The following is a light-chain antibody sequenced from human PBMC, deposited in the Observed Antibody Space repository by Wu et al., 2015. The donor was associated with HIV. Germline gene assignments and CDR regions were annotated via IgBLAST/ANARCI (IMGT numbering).Light chain of an antibody. J-gene: IGKJ4*01. CDR1: ESISSN. CDR2: GAS. Sequence: EIVMTQSPATLSVSPGERATLSCRASESISSNLAWYQQKPGQAPRLLIHGASTRATGIPARFSGSGSGTEFTLSISNMQSEDFAVYYCQQYNSWPPLTFGGGTKVEIK. V-gene: IGKV3-15*01. CDR3: QQYNSWPPLT.